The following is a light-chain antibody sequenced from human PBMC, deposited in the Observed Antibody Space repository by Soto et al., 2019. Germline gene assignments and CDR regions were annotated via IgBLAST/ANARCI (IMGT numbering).Light chain of an antibody. Sequence: EIVMTQSPATLSVSPGERATLSCRASQSVSSNLSWYQQKPGQAPGLLIYGASTRATGIPARLSGSGSGTEFNLTISSLQYEDFAVYYGQQYNNWPPTWTVGQGTKVEIK. CDR3: QQYNNWPPTWT. CDR2: GAS. V-gene: IGKV3-15*01. CDR1: QSVSSN. J-gene: IGKJ1*01.